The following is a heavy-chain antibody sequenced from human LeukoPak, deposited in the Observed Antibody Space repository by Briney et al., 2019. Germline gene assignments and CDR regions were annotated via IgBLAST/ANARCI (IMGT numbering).Heavy chain of an antibody. D-gene: IGHD2-15*01. Sequence: SQTLSLTCTVSGGSISSGSYYWSWIRQPAGKGLEWIGRIYTSGSTNYNLSLKSRVTISVDTSKNQFSLKLSSVTAADTAVYYCARAPGVVAATGYYYYGMDVWGQGTTVTVSS. J-gene: IGHJ6*02. V-gene: IGHV4-61*02. CDR2: IYTSGST. CDR3: ARAPGVVAATGYYYYGMDV. CDR1: GGSISSGSYY.